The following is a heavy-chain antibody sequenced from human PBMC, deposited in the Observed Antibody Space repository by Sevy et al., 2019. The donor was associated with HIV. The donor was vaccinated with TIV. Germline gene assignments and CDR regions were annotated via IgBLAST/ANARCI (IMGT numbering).Heavy chain of an antibody. J-gene: IGHJ3*02. V-gene: IGHV3-48*02. D-gene: IGHD2-21*02. Sequence: GGSLRLSCVASGFTFSSYSMNWVRQAPGKGLEWVSYISSSSSTIYYADSVKGRFTISRDNAKNSLYLQMNSLRDEDTAVYYCARTCGGDCYSRDAFDIWGQGTMVTVSS. CDR1: GFTFSSYS. CDR2: ISSSSSTI. CDR3: ARTCGGDCYSRDAFDI.